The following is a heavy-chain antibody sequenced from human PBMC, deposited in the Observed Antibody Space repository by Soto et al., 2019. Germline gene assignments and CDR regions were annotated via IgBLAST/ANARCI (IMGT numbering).Heavy chain of an antibody. Sequence: QVQLVQSGAEVKKPGSSVKVSCKASGGTFSSYAISWVRQAPGQGLEWVGGIIPIFGTANYAQKCQGRVTITADESTSTAYMELSSLRSDDKAVYYCASSYYDYVWGSYKTATDFDYWGQGTLVTVSS. CDR1: GGTFSSYA. D-gene: IGHD3-16*01. V-gene: IGHV1-69*01. CDR2: IIPIFGTA. J-gene: IGHJ4*02. CDR3: ASSYYDYVWGSYKTATDFDY.